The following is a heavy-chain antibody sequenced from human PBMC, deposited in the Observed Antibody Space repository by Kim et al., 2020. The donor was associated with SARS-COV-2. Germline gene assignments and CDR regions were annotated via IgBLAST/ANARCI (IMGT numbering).Heavy chain of an antibody. J-gene: IGHJ4*02. Sequence: FYSGPTSNNPSLKSRVTISVDTSKNQLSLKVNSVTAADTAVYYCVRRKDYWGQGTLVTVSS. V-gene: IGHV4-39*01. CDR2: FYSGPT. CDR3: VRRKDY.